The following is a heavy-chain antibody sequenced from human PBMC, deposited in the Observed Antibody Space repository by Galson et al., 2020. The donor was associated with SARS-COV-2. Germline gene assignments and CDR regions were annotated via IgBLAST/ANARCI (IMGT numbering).Heavy chain of an antibody. J-gene: IGHJ4*02. D-gene: IGHD3-22*01. CDR1: GYTFTSYG. CDR2: ISAYNGNT. V-gene: IGHV1-18*01. Sequence: ASVKVSCKASGYTFTSYGISWVRQAPGQGLEWMGWISAYNGNTNYAQKLQGRVTMTTDTSTSTAYMELRSLRSDDTAVYYCAEYYYDSSGYPRIDYWGQGTLVTVSS. CDR3: AEYYYDSSGYPRIDY.